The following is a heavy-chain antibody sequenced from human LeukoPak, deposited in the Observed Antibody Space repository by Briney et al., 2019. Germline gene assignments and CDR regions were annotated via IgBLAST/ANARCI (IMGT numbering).Heavy chain of an antibody. CDR2: ISSSGSYT. V-gene: IGHV3-11*05. CDR3: ARGRYTGYEYDY. D-gene: IGHD5-12*01. CDR1: GFTFSDYY. Sequence: GGSLRLSCAASGFTFSDYYMSWIRQAPGKGLEWVSYISSSGSYTYYADSVKGRFTISRDNAKNSLYLQMNSLRAEDTAVYYCARGRYTGYEYDYWGRGTLVAVSS. J-gene: IGHJ4*02.